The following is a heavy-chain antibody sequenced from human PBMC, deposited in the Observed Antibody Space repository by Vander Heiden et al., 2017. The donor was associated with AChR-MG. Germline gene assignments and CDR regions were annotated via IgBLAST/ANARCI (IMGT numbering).Heavy chain of an antibody. V-gene: IGHV4-61*02. D-gene: IGHD2-15*01. Sequence: QVQLQESGPGLVKPSQTLSLTCTVSGHSISSGRYYWTWTRQPAGKGLEWIGRMSTSGTTNYTPSLKGRVTISVDTSKNQFSLKLSSVTAADTAVYYCARGRENCSGGSCYGGNWFDPWGQGTLVTVSS. CDR2: MSTSGTT. CDR1: GHSISSGRYY. CDR3: ARGRENCSGGSCYGGNWFDP. J-gene: IGHJ5*02.